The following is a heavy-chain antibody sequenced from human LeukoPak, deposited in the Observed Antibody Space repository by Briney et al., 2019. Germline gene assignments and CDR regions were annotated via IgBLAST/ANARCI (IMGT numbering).Heavy chain of an antibody. CDR2: IYYSGST. J-gene: IGHJ4*02. D-gene: IGHD6-6*01. V-gene: IGHV4-59*12. CDR1: GGSISSYY. Sequence: SETLSLTCTVSGGSISSYYWSWIRQPPGKGLEWIGYIYYSGSTNYNPSLKSRVTISVDTSKNQFSLKLSSVTAADTAVYYCARRALYSSSPRFDYWGQGTLVTVSS. CDR3: ARRALYSSSPRFDY.